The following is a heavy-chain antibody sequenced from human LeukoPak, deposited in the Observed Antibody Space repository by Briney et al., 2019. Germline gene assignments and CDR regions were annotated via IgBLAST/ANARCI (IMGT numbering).Heavy chain of an antibody. Sequence: PGGSLRLSCAASGFTFRSYWMSWVRQAPGKGLEWVANIKQDGSEKSYVDSVKGRFTISRDNAKTSLYLQMNSLRAEDTAVYYCARVDIVATTVGYDPFDYWGQGTLVAVSS. J-gene: IGHJ4*02. CDR3: ARVDIVATTVGYDPFDY. V-gene: IGHV3-7*01. CDR1: GFTFRSYW. CDR2: IKQDGSEK. D-gene: IGHD5-12*01.